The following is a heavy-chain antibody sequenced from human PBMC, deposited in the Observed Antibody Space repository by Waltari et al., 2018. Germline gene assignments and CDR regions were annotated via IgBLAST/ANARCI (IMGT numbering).Heavy chain of an antibody. CDR3: ARGRVAARYYYYMDV. V-gene: IGHV4-34*01. CDR2: INHSGST. Sequence: QVQLQQWGAGLLKPSETLSLTCAVYGGSFSGYYWSWIRQPPGKGLEWIGEINHSGSTNYNPSLKSRVTISVDTSKNQFSLKLSSVTAADTAVYYCARGRVAARYYYYMDVWGKGTTVTVSS. J-gene: IGHJ6*03. CDR1: GGSFSGYY. D-gene: IGHD6-6*01.